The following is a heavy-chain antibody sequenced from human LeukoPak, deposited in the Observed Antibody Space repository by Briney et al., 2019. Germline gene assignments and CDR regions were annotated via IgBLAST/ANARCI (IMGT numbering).Heavy chain of an antibody. J-gene: IGHJ3*02. Sequence: ASVKVSCKVSGYTLTELSMHWVRQAPGKGLEWMGGFDPEDGETIYAQKFQGRVTMTEVTSTDTAYMELSSLRSEDTAVYYCARDVERTTLAAAGSYDAFDIWGQGTMVTVSS. D-gene: IGHD6-13*01. V-gene: IGHV1-24*01. CDR2: FDPEDGET. CDR1: GYTLTELS. CDR3: ARDVERTTLAAAGSYDAFDI.